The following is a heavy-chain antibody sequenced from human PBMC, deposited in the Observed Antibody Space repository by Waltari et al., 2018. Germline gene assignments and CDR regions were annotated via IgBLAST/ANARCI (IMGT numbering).Heavy chain of an antibody. D-gene: IGHD5-12*01. Sequence: QVQLVQSGAEVKKPGSSVKVSCKASGGTFSSYAISWVRQAPGQGLEWMGWVIPILGIANSAQNVQGRVTITADESTSTAYMELSSLRSEDTAVYYCARDRGYSGSLGAFDIWGQGTMVTVSS. J-gene: IGHJ3*02. V-gene: IGHV1-69*04. CDR3: ARDRGYSGSLGAFDI. CDR1: GGTFSSYA. CDR2: VIPILGIA.